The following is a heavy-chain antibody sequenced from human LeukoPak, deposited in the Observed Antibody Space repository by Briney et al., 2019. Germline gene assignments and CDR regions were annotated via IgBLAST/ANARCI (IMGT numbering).Heavy chain of an antibody. CDR1: GFTFSSYA. CDR3: AKVLIAAAGTYYYMDV. Sequence: GGSLRLSCAASGFTFSSYAMSWVRQAPGKGLEWVSAITSGGSTYYADSVKGRFTISRDNSKNTLYLQTNSLRAEDTAVYYCAKVLIAAAGTYYYMDVWGKGTTVTVSS. V-gene: IGHV3-23*01. J-gene: IGHJ6*03. CDR2: ITSGGST. D-gene: IGHD6-13*01.